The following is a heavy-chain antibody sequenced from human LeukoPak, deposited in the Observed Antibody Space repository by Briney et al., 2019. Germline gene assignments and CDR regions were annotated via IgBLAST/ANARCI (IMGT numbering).Heavy chain of an antibody. CDR2: INPSGGGT. CDR1: GYTFTSYY. D-gene: IGHD2-21*02. CDR3: ARATYCGGDCYFSLFDY. V-gene: IGHV1-46*01. Sequence: GASVKVSCKASGYTFTSYYMHWVRQAPGQGLEWMGIINPSGGGTSYAQKFRGRVTMTRDTSTSTVYMELSSLRSEDTAVYYCARATYCGGDCYFSLFDYWGQGTLVTVSS. J-gene: IGHJ4*02.